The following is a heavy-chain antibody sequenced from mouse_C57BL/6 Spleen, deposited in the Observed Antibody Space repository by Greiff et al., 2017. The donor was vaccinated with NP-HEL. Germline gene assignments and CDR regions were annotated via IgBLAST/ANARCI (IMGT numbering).Heavy chain of an antibody. V-gene: IGHV1-72*01. J-gene: IGHJ1*03. CDR1: GYTFTSYW. CDR2: IDPNSGGT. Sequence: QVQLKQSGAELVKPGASVKLSCKASGYTFTSYWMHWVKQRPGRGLEWIGRIDPNSGGTKYNEKFKSKATLTVDKPSSTAYMQLSSLTSEDSAVYYCARSEHYGSSYWYFDVWGTGTTVTVSS. CDR3: ARSEHYGSSYWYFDV. D-gene: IGHD1-1*01.